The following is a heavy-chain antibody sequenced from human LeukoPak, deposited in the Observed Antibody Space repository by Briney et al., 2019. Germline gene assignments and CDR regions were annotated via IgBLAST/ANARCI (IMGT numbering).Heavy chain of an antibody. D-gene: IGHD3-10*01. Sequence: PGGSLRLSCATSGFSFSTYVMSWVRQAPGKGLEWVSSVGGDGRFTYHADSVKGRFTISRDNSKNSLYLQMNSLRAEDTAVYYCARDGWDYYGMDVWGQGTTVTVSS. J-gene: IGHJ6*02. CDR1: GFSFSTYV. CDR2: VGGDGRFT. CDR3: ARDGWDYYGMDV. V-gene: IGHV3-23*01.